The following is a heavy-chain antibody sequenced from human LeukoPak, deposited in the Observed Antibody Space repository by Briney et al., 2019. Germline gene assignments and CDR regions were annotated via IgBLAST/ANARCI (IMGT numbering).Heavy chain of an antibody. CDR2: IYYSGST. V-gene: IGHV4-30-4*08. D-gene: IGHD2-2*01. CDR3: ARAGYQLLSYYYYYMDV. CDR1: GGSISSGDYY. Sequence: TLSLTCTVSGGSISSGDYYWSWIRQPPGKGLEWIGYIYYSGSTYYNPSLKSRVTISVDTSKNQFSLKLSSVTAADTAVYYCARAGYQLLSYYYYYMDVWGKGTTVTVSS. J-gene: IGHJ6*03.